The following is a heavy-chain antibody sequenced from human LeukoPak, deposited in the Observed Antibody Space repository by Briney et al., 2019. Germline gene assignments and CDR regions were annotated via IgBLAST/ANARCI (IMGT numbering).Heavy chain of an antibody. Sequence: GGSLRLSCEGSGFSFSDDYMSWLRQPPGKGLEWVSSIFPSGGEIHYADSVRGRFTISRDNSKSTLSLQMNSLRAEDTAIYYCATYRQVLLPFESWGQGTLVTVSS. D-gene: IGHD2-8*02. CDR3: ATYRQVLLPFES. CDR2: IFPSGGEI. V-gene: IGHV3-23*01. J-gene: IGHJ4*02. CDR1: GFSFSDDY.